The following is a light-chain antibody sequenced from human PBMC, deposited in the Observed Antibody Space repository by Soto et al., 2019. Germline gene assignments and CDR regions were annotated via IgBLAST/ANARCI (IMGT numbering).Light chain of an antibody. J-gene: IGKJ5*01. Sequence: DLQLTQSPSFLSASVGARVPITCRASQGISSYFAWYQQKQGKAPKILIYAASTLQSGVPSRFSGRGSGTELTITITSLQPEDGETYDCQQSNNHPISFGQGTRLEIK. V-gene: IGKV1-9*01. CDR3: QQSNNHPIS. CDR2: AAS. CDR1: QGISSY.